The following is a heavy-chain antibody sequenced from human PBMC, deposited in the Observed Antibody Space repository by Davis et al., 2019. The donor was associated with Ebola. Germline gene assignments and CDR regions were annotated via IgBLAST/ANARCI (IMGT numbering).Heavy chain of an antibody. CDR1: GFTVSTNY. D-gene: IGHD6-19*01. J-gene: IGHJ4*02. Sequence: GESLKISCAASGFTVSTNYMSWVRQAPGKGLEWVSVIYSGGSTYYADSVKGRFTISRDNSKNTLYLQMNSLRAEDTAVYYCARPQSPLYSSGWVYWGQGTLVTVSS. CDR3: ARPQSPLYSSGWVY. V-gene: IGHV3-66*04. CDR2: IYSGGST.